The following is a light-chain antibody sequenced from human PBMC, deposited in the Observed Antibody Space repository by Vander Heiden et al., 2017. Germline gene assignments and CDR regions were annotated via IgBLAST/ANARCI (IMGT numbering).Light chain of an antibody. CDR3: SSYTSTRTYV. Sequence: QSALTQPASVSGSPGQSLTSSCTGTRSDVGGYNHVTWYQRHPGKAPKLLIYDVSSRHPGVSDRFSGSKSGNTASRTIAGLQAADEADYFCSSYTSTRTYVFGGGTTLTVL. V-gene: IGLV2-14*03. CDR1: RSDVGGYNH. CDR2: DVS. J-gene: IGLJ3*02.